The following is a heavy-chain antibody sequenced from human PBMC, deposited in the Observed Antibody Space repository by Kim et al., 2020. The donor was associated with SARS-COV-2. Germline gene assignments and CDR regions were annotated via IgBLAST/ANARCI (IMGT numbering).Heavy chain of an antibody. V-gene: IGHV3-21*04. Sequence: GGSLRLSCAASGFTFSSYSMNWVRQAPGKGLEWISSISSSSSYIYYADSVKGRFTISRDNARASLYLQMNSLRAEDTAVYYCARVLTSGWSYFDYGCQGT. CDR1: GFTFSSYS. J-gene: IGHJ4*02. CDR3: ARVLTSGWSYFDY. D-gene: IGHD6-19*01. CDR2: ISSSSSYI.